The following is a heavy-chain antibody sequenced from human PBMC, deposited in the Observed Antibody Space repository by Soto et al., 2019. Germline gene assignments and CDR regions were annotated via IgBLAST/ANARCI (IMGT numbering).Heavy chain of an antibody. J-gene: IGHJ3*02. CDR3: ASPYYYDSSGYLRAFDI. V-gene: IGHV4-4*02. CDR2: IYHSGST. Sequence: SETLSLTCAVSGGSISSSNWWSWVRQPPGKGLEWIGEIYHSGSTNYNPSLKSRVTISVDKSKNQFSLKLSSVTAADTAVYYCASPYYYDSSGYLRAFDIWGQGTMVTVSS. CDR1: GGSISSSNW. D-gene: IGHD3-22*01.